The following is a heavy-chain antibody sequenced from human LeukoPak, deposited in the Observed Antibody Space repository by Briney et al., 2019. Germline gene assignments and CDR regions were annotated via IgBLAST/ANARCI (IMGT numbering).Heavy chain of an antibody. CDR2: INHSGST. CDR1: GGSFSGYY. Sequence: PSETLSLTCAVYGGSFSGYYWSWIRQPPGKGLEWIGEINHSGSTSYNPSLKSRVTISVDTSKNQFSLKLNSVTAADTAVYYSARVLTYYSYYLTPWGQGTLVTVSS. V-gene: IGHV4-34*01. CDR3: ARVLTYYSYYLTP. J-gene: IGHJ5*02. D-gene: IGHD4-11*01.